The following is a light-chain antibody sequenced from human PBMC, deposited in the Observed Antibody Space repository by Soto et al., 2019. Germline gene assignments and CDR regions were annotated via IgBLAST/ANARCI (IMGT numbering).Light chain of an antibody. Sequence: SYELAQPLSVSVSPGQTASITCSGDKLGDKYACWYQQKPGKSPVLVIYQDSKRPSGIPERFSGSNSGNTATLTISGSQAMDEADYYCQAWDSSTGVFGGGSKLTVL. CDR3: QAWDSSTGV. CDR2: QDS. CDR1: KLGDKY. J-gene: IGLJ2*01. V-gene: IGLV3-1*01.